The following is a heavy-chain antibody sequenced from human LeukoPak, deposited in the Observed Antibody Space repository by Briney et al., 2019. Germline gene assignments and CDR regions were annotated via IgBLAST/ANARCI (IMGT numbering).Heavy chain of an antibody. V-gene: IGHV3-9*01. CDR2: ISWNSGSI. D-gene: IGHD3-10*01. CDR1: GFTFDDYA. CDR3: AKYFYGSGSYPIGVFDY. Sequence: GGSLRLSCAASGFTFDDYAMHWVRHAPGKGLEWVSGISWNSGSIGYADSVKGRFTISRDNAKNSLYLQMNSLRAEDTALYYCAKYFYGSGSYPIGVFDYWGQGTLVTVSS. J-gene: IGHJ4*02.